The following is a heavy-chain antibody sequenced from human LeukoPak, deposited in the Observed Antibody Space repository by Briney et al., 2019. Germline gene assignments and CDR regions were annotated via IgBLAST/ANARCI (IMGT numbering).Heavy chain of an antibody. Sequence: SETLSLTCTVSGGSISSHYWSWIRQPPGKGLEWIGYIYYSGSTNYNPSLNSRVTISVDTSKNQFSLKLSSVTPADTAVYYCARASGYRSPFDYWGQGTLGTVSS. V-gene: IGHV4-59*11. D-gene: IGHD6-19*01. CDR1: GGSISSHY. CDR3: ARASGYRSPFDY. CDR2: IYYSGST. J-gene: IGHJ4*02.